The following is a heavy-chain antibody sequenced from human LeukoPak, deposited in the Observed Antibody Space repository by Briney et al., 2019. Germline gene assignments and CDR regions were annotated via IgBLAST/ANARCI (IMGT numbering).Heavy chain of an antibody. CDR3: ARGRSYYDILTGYYRDAFDI. CDR1: GGSISSYY. CDR2: IYTSGST. Sequence: SETLSLTCTVSGGSISSYYWSWIRQPAGKGLEWIGRIYTSGSTNYNPSLKSRVTMSVDTSKNQFSLKLSSVTAADTAVYYCARGRSYYDILTGYYRDAFDIWGQGTMVTVSS. V-gene: IGHV4-4*07. D-gene: IGHD3-9*01. J-gene: IGHJ3*02.